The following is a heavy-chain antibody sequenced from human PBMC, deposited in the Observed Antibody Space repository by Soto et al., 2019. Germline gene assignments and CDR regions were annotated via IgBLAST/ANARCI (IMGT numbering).Heavy chain of an antibody. CDR1: GYTFTSYD. J-gene: IGHJ4*02. CDR3: ARALYRSSWSAIGD. V-gene: IGHV1-8*01. D-gene: IGHD6-13*01. CDR2: MNPNSGNT. Sequence: QVQLVQSGAEVKKPGASVKVSCKTSGYTFTSYDINWVRQATGQGLEWMGWMNPNSGNTGYAQKFQGRVTMTRNTAISTAYMELSSLRSEDTAVYYCARALYRSSWSAIGDWGQGTLVTVSS.